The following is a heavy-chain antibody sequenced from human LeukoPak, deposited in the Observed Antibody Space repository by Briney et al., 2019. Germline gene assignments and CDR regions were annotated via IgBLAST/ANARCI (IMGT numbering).Heavy chain of an antibody. CDR1: GFNFNNYA. D-gene: IGHD7-27*01. J-gene: IGHJ2*01. CDR3: AKATGDWYFDL. CDR2: ISWNSGTR. Sequence: GGSLRLSCAGSGFNFNNYAMHWVRQAPGKGLEWLSGISWNSGTRGYADSVKGRFTISRDNAKNSLYLQMNSLRPDDTAFYYCAKATGDWYFDLWGRGTLVTVSS. V-gene: IGHV3-9*01.